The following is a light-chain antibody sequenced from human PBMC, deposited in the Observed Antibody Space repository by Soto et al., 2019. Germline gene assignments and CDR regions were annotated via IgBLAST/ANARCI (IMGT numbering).Light chain of an antibody. Sequence: QSVLTQSPSASASLGASVKLTCTLSSGHSNYAIAWHQQQSEKGPRYLMKLTSDGSHSKGDGIPDRFSGSSSGAERYLTISRLQSEDEADYYCQTWGSGIVVFGGGTKLTVL. CDR2: LTSDGSH. J-gene: IGLJ2*01. CDR1: SGHSNYA. CDR3: QTWGSGIVV. V-gene: IGLV4-69*01.